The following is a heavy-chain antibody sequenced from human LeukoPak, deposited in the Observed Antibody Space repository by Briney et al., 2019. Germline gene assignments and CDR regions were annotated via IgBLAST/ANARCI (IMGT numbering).Heavy chain of an antibody. D-gene: IGHD3-22*01. Sequence: GGSLRLSCAASGFTFSSYEMNWVRQAPGKGLEWVSYISSSGSTIYYADSVKGRFTISRDNAKNSLYLQMNSLRAEDTAVYYCARQEPYYYDSSGYYSGWFDPWGQGTLVTVSS. CDR1: GFTFSSYE. CDR3: ARQEPYYYDSSGYYSGWFDP. J-gene: IGHJ5*02. V-gene: IGHV3-48*03. CDR2: ISSSGSTI.